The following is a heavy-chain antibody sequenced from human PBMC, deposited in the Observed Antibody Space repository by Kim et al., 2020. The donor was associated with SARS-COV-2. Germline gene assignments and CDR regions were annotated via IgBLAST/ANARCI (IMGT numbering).Heavy chain of an antibody. Sequence: SETLSLTCSVSGGSISSYYWSWIRQPPGKGLEWIGYIYYSGSTNYNPSLKSRVTISVDTSKNQFSLKLTSVTAADTAVYYCARDYFDSRGYYSYWYFDL. V-gene: IGHV4-59*01. CDR2: IYYSGST. J-gene: IGHJ2*01. D-gene: IGHD3-22*01. CDR3: ARDYFDSRGYYSYWYFDL. CDR1: GGSISSYY.